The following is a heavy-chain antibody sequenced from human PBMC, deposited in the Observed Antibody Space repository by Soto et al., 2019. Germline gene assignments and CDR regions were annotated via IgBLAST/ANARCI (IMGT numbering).Heavy chain of an antibody. V-gene: IGHV2-5*02. D-gene: IGHD2-2*01. CDR1: GFSLSTSGVG. CDR3: AHASDQYCSSNSCHYYYYYGMDV. CDR2: IYWDDDK. J-gene: IGHJ6*02. Sequence: QITFKESGPTLVKPTQTLTLTCTFSGFSLSTSGVGVGWIRQPPGKALEWLALIYWDDDKRYSPYLKSRLTITNDTSKNRGVHTITNMDPLDTATYYCAHASDQYCSSNSCHYYYYYGMDVWGQGTTVTVSS.